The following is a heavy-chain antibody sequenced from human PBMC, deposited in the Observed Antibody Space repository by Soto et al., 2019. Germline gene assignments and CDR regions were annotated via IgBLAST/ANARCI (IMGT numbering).Heavy chain of an antibody. CDR3: ARLYPFYDILTGSQLFAFDI. V-gene: IGHV4-59*01. J-gene: IGHJ3*02. Sequence: SETLSPTSTFSCCPLSRSDLHLIRLPPRKGLEWIAYIYYSGFTSYNPSLKSRVTISLDMSKNQLSLNLTSVTAADTAVYYCARLYPFYDILTGSQLFAFDIWGQGTIVT. D-gene: IGHD3-9*01. CDR2: IYYSGFT. CDR1: CCPLSRSD.